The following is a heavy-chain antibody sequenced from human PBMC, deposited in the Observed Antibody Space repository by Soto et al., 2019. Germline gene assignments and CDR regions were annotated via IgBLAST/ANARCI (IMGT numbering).Heavy chain of an antibody. J-gene: IGHJ3*02. CDR1: RSSLYNGGYF. V-gene: IGHV4-30-4*01. CDR3: ARPVPLEGYCSGGSCLAFDI. CDR2: IHKRGGT. Sequence: TCAVSRSSLYNGGYFWSLIRQSPRPGLDCIVHIHKRGGTDNNTSLTSRVTRSADTSMNQFSLALTSVTAADTAVYYCARPVPLEGYCSGGSCLAFDIWGQGTMVTVSS. D-gene: IGHD2-15*01.